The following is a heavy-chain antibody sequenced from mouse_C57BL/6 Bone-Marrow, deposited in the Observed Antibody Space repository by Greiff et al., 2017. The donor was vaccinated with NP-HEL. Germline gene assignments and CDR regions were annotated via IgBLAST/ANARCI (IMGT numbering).Heavy chain of an antibody. CDR3: AKKNYWRPKVRYFDV. V-gene: IGHV2-5*01. CDR1: GFSLTSYA. D-gene: IGHD2-1*01. J-gene: IGHJ1*03. CDR2: IWRGGNT. Sequence: QVQLKESGPGLVQPSQSLSITCTVSGFSLTSYAVHWVRQSPGKGLEWLGVIWRGGNTDYNAAFMSRLSITKDNPKSQVYCRMNSLQADDTAIYYCAKKNYWRPKVRYFDVWGTGTTLTVSS.